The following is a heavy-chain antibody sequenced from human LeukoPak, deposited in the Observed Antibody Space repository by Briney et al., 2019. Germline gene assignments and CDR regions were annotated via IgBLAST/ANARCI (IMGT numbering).Heavy chain of an antibody. CDR2: VSGYNGNT. D-gene: IGHD3-3*01. J-gene: IGHJ4*02. Sequence: ASVTVSCKASGHTFTSYGISWVRQAPGQGLEWMGWVSGYNGNTNYAQKFQGRVTMTTDTSTSTAYMELRSLRSDDTAVYYCARVVSGSGYSIYWGQGTLVTVSS. CDR1: GHTFTSYG. CDR3: ARVVSGSGYSIY. V-gene: IGHV1-18*01.